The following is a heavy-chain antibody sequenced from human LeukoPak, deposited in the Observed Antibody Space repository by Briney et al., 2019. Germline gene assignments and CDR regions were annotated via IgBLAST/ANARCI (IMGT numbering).Heavy chain of an antibody. CDR1: GGAISSGGYY. CDR2: IYYSGST. J-gene: IGHJ2*01. CDR3: ARRGGSGYYYGWYFDL. Sequence: SQTLSLTCTVSGGAISSGGYYWSWIRQHPGKGLEWIGYIYYSGSTYYNPSLKSRVTISVDTSKNQFSLKLSSVTAADTAVYYCARRGGSGYYYGWYFDLWGRGTLVTVSS. V-gene: IGHV4-31*03. D-gene: IGHD3-22*01.